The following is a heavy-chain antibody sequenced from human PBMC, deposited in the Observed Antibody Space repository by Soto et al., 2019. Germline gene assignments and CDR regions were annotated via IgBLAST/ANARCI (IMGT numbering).Heavy chain of an antibody. V-gene: IGHV4-34*01. CDR2: INHSGST. Sequence: SETLSLTXAVYGGSFSGYYWSWIRQPPGKGLEWIGEINHSGSTNYNPSLKSRVTMSVDTSKNQFTLKLSSVTAADTGVYFCARPFMVPVDFFDYWGQGTPVTVSS. D-gene: IGHD3-10*01. CDR3: ARPFMVPVDFFDY. CDR1: GGSFSGYY. J-gene: IGHJ4*02.